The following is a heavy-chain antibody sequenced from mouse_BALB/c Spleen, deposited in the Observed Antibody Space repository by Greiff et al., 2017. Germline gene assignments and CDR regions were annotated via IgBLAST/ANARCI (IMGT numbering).Heavy chain of an antibody. Sequence: EVQLVESGGGLVQPGGSLKLSCAASGFTFSSYTMSWVRQTPEKRLEWVAYISNGGGSTYYPDTVKGRFTISRDNAKNTLYLQMSSLKSEDTAMYYCARRFYYGYDYAMDYWGQGTSVTVSS. CDR1: GFTFSSYT. D-gene: IGHD1-2*01. CDR3: ARRFYYGYDYAMDY. J-gene: IGHJ4*01. V-gene: IGHV5-12-2*01. CDR2: ISNGGGST.